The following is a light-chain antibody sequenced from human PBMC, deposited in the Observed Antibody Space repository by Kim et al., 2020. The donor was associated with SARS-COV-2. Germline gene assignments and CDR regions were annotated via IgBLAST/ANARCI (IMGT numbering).Light chain of an antibody. CDR2: GKN. V-gene: IGLV3-19*01. CDR3: NSRDSSGNPNWV. CDR1: SLRSYY. J-gene: IGLJ3*02. Sequence: SELTQDPAVSVALGQTVRITCQGDSLRSYYASWYQQKPGQAPVLVIYGKNNRPSGIPDRFSGSSSGNTASLTITGAQAEDEADYYCNSRDSSGNPNWVFGGGTQLTVL.